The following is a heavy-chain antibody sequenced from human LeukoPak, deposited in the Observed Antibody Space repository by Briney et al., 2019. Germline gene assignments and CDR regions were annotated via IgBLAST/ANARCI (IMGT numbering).Heavy chain of an antibody. Sequence: PSETLSLTCTLSGGSVSSVGYYWSSIRQHPGKGLEWIGYIYYSGSTYYNPSIKSCVTISLDTFKNQFSLKMSSVTAADTAVYCCERDDGTGYYYFDYWGQGTLVTVSS. CDR3: ERDDGTGYYYFDY. J-gene: IGHJ4*02. CDR2: IYYSGST. CDR1: GGSVSSVGYY. D-gene: IGHD3-22*01. V-gene: IGHV4-31*03.